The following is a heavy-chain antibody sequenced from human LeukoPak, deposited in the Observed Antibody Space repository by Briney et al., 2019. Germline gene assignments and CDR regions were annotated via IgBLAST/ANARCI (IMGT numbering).Heavy chain of an antibody. J-gene: IGHJ4*02. CDR2: IKQDGSEK. Sequence: GGSLRLSCAASGFTFSTYWMTWVRQAPGKGLEWVANIKQDGSEKYFVDSVKGRFTISRDNAKNSLYLQMNSLRAEDTAIYYCATYRQVLLPFESWGQGTLVTVSS. CDR1: GFTFSTYW. D-gene: IGHD2-8*02. V-gene: IGHV3-7*03. CDR3: ATYRQVLLPFES.